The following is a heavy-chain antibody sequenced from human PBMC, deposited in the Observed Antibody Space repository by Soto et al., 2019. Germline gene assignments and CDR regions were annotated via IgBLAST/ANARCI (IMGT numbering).Heavy chain of an antibody. CDR2: ISASGGAT. CDR3: AKDVEGGSRYRGEFDN. J-gene: IGHJ4*02. Sequence: ESGGGLVQPGGSLRLSCVASGFTFSSYAMSWVRQAPGKGLEWVAAISASGGATLHADAVKGLFTVSRDNPKNTLHLHLNSLRADDTAVYYCAKDVEGGSRYRGEFDNWGQGPQVTVSS. V-gene: IGHV3-23*01. D-gene: IGHD2-15*01. CDR1: GFTFSSYA.